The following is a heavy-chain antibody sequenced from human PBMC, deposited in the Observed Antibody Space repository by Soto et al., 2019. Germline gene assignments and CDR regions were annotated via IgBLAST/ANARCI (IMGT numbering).Heavy chain of an antibody. D-gene: IGHD3-9*01. J-gene: IGHJ4*02. Sequence: GASVKVSCKASGYTFTSYGISWVRQAPGQRLEWMGWINAGNGNTKYSQKFQGRVTITRDTSASTAYVELSSLRSEDTAVYYCAREPFYDILTGFTKSFDYWGLGTLVTVSS. CDR2: INAGNGNT. CDR1: GYTFTSYG. V-gene: IGHV1-3*01. CDR3: AREPFYDILTGFTKSFDY.